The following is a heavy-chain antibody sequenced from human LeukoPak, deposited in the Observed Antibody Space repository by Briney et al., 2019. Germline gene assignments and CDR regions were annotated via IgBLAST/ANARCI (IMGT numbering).Heavy chain of an antibody. CDR2: ISYDGSNK. V-gene: IGHV3-30-3*01. CDR1: GFTFSSYA. D-gene: IGHD2/OR15-2a*01. J-gene: IGHJ4*02. Sequence: GRSLRLSCAASGFTFSSYAMHWVRQAPGKGLEWVAVISYDGSNKYYADSVKGRFTISRDNSKNTLYLQMNSLRAEDTAVYYRARVYGPFDYWGQGTLVTVSS. CDR3: ARVYGPFDY.